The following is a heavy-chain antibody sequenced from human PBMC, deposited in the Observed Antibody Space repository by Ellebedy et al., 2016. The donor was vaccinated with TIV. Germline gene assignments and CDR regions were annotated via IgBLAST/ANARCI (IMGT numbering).Heavy chain of an antibody. CDR2: ITGNGGTT. D-gene: IGHD3-16*01. CDR3: AKWGCYGDF. J-gene: IGHJ4*02. V-gene: IGHV3-23*01. CDR1: GFTFSRYG. Sequence: GESLKISCAASGFTFSRYGMTWVRQAPGKGLEWVSSITGNGGTTYYADSVKGRFTISRDNSKNTVSLQMDSLGVEDTAVYYWAKWGCYGDFWGQGILVMVSS.